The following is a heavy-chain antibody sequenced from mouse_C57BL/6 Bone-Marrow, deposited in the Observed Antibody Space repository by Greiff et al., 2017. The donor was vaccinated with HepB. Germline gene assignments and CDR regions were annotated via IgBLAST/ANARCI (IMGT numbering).Heavy chain of an antibody. CDR1: GFTFSSYA. D-gene: IGHD2-4*01. J-gene: IGHJ2*01. Sequence: EVQRVESGGGLVKPGGSLKLSCAASGFTFSSYAMSWVRQTPEKRLEWVATISDGGSYTYYPDNVKGRFTISRDNAKNNLYLQMSHLKSEDTAMYYCARDPPYYDYDVGYWGQGTTLTVSS. CDR2: ISDGGSYT. CDR3: ARDPPYYDYDVGY. V-gene: IGHV5-4*01.